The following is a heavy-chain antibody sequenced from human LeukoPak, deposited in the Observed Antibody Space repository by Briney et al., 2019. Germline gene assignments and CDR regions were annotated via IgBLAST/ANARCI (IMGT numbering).Heavy chain of an antibody. V-gene: IGHV4-39*01. Sequence: SETLSLTCTVSGGSISSSTYYWGWIRQPPGKGLEWIGTIYYSVNTYYNPSLKSRLTISIDTSKNQFSLKLSSLTATDTAVYYCARLRRSHADFWGQGTLVTVSS. J-gene: IGHJ4*02. CDR3: ARLRRSHADF. CDR1: GGSISSSTYY. CDR2: IYYSVNT. D-gene: IGHD6-13*01.